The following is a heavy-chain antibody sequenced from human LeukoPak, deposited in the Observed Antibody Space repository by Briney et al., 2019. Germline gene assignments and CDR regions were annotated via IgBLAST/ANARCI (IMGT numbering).Heavy chain of an antibody. CDR2: ISAYNGNT. Sequence: GASVKVSCKASGGTFSSYAISWVRQAPGQGLEWMGWISAYNGNTNYAQKLQGRVTMTTDTSTSTAYMELRSLRSDDTAVYYCARELLVGATDYYYYYMDVWGKGTTVTVSS. CDR3: ARELLVGATDYYYYYMDV. J-gene: IGHJ6*03. V-gene: IGHV1-18*01. D-gene: IGHD1-26*01. CDR1: GGTFSSYA.